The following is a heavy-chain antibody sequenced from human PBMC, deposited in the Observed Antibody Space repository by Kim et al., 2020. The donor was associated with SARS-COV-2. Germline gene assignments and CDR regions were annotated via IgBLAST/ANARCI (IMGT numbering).Heavy chain of an antibody. CDR1: GGSISSSSYY. Sequence: SETLSLTCTVSGGSISSSSYYWGWIRQPPGKGLEWIGSIYYSGSTYYNPSLKSRVTISVDTSKNQFSLKLSSVTAADTAVYYCARRAPYCSSTSCYLEGGLKRDNWFDPWGQGTLVTVSS. J-gene: IGHJ5*02. D-gene: IGHD2-2*01. CDR2: IYYSGST. CDR3: ARRAPYCSSTSCYLEGGLKRDNWFDP. V-gene: IGHV4-39*01.